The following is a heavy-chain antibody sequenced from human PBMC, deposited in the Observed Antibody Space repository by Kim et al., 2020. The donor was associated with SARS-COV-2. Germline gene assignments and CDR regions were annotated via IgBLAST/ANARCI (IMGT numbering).Heavy chain of an antibody. V-gene: IGHV3-7*01. CDR2: IKQDGSEK. J-gene: IGHJ4*02. Sequence: GGSLRLSCAASGFTFSSYWMSWVRQAPGKGLEWVANIKQDGSEKYYVDSVKGRFTISRDNAKNSLYLQMNSLRAEDTAVYYCARDPVGAVAELDYWGQGTLVTVSS. D-gene: IGHD6-19*01. CDR3: ARDPVGAVAELDY. CDR1: GFTFSSYW.